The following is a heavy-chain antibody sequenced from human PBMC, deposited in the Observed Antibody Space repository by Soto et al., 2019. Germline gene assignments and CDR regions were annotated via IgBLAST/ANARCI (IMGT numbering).Heavy chain of an antibody. V-gene: IGHV3-53*02. CDR1: GFTVSSNY. D-gene: IGHD4-17*01. CDR2: IYSGGST. Sequence: EVQLVETGGGLIQPGGSLRLSCAASGFTVSSNYMSWVRQAPGKGLEWVSVIYSGGSTYYADSVKGRFTISRDNSKNTLYLQMNRLRAEDTAVYYCARDGGDYGDYGHFDYWGQGTLVTVSS. CDR3: ARDGGDYGDYGHFDY. J-gene: IGHJ4*02.